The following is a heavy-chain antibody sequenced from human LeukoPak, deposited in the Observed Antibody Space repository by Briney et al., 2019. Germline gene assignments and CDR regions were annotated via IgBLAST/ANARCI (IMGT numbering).Heavy chain of an antibody. J-gene: IGHJ4*02. CDR1: GYTFTGYY. CDR3: ARAQGASYYYDSSGEFDY. CDR2: INPNSGGT. V-gene: IGHV1-2*02. Sequence: ASVKVSCEASGYTFTGYYMHWVRQAPGQGLEWMGWINPNSGGTNYAQKFQGRVTMTRDTSISTAYMELSRLRSDDTAVYYCARAQGASYYYDSSGEFDYWGQGTLVTVSS. D-gene: IGHD3-22*01.